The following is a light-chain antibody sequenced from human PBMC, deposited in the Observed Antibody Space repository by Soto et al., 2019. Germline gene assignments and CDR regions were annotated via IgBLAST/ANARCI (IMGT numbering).Light chain of an antibody. CDR1: QTIAGH. Sequence: DIQMTQYPSSLSASVGDRVIIPCRASQTIAGHLNWYQQKTVKAPKLLIYSTSTLQLGVPSRFRGSGSGKDFTLTINSLHPEDYATYFCQQTYTPPFTFGQVTKLEIK. CDR3: QQTYTPPFT. J-gene: IGKJ2*01. V-gene: IGKV1-39*01. CDR2: STS.